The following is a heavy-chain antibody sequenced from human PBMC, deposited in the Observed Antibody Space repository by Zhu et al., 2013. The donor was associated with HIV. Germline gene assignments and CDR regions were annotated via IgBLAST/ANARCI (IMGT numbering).Heavy chain of an antibody. CDR1: GYTFTGYY. CDR3: ARDADSLGYYGSGKGGMDV. CDR2: INPNSGGT. V-gene: IGHV1-2*02. D-gene: IGHD3-10*01. J-gene: IGHJ6*02. Sequence: QVQLVQSGAEVKKPGASVKVSCKASGYTFTGYYMHWVRQAPGQGLEWMGWINPNSGGTNYAQKFQGRVTMTRDTSISTAYMELSRLRSDDTAVYYCARDADSLGYYGSGKGGMDVWGQGDHGSPSP.